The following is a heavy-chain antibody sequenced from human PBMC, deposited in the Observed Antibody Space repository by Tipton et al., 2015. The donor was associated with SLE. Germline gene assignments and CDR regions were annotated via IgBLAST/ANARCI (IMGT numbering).Heavy chain of an antibody. V-gene: IGHV3-11*01. Sequence: SLRLSCAASGFTFSDYYMSWIRQAPGKGLEWVSYISSSGSTIYYADSVKGRFTISRDNARNSLYLQMNSLRAEDTAVYYCAKEEGVGRSFDYWGQGTLVTVSS. CDR1: GFTFSDYY. CDR3: AKEEGVGRSFDY. D-gene: IGHD1-26*01. J-gene: IGHJ4*02. CDR2: ISSSGSTI.